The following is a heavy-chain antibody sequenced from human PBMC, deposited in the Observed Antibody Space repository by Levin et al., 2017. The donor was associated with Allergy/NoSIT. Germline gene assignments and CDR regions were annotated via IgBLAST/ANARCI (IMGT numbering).Heavy chain of an antibody. Sequence: GESLKISCAASGFHFSSHGMHWVRQAPGKGLEWVAVIWYDGNNKFYADSVKGRFTISRDNSKNTLYLQMNSLRAEDTAVYYCARSPYCSGGTCYPGNPPYGMDVWGQGTTVTVSS. CDR2: IWYDGNNK. V-gene: IGHV3-33*01. D-gene: IGHD2-15*01. CDR3: ARSPYCSGGTCYPGNPPYGMDV. J-gene: IGHJ6*02. CDR1: GFHFSSHG.